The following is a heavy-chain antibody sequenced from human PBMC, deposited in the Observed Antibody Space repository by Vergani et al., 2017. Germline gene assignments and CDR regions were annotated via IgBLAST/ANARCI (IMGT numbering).Heavy chain of an antibody. V-gene: IGHV4-34*01. CDR3: ARGGYCSSTSCLNWFDP. CDR2: INHSGST. CDR1: GGSFSGYY. J-gene: IGHJ5*02. Sequence: QVQLQQWGAGLLKPSETLSLTCAVYGGSFSGYYWSWIRQPPGKGLEWIGEINHSGSTNYNPSLKSRVTISVDTYKNQFSLKLSSVTAADTAVYYCARGGYCSSTSCLNWFDPWGQGTLVTVSS. D-gene: IGHD2-2*03.